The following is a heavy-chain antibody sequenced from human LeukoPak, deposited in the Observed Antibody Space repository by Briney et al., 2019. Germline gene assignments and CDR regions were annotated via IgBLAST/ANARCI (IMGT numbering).Heavy chain of an antibody. CDR3: ARAEYSSSWYGGYYYYYMDV. CDR1: GYTFTSYY. D-gene: IGHD6-13*01. Sequence: ASVKVSCKASGYTFTSYYMHWVRQAPGQGLEWMGIINPSGGSTSYAQKFQGRVTMTRDTSTSTVYMELSSLRSEDTAVYYCARAEYSSSWYGGYYYYYMDVWGKGTTVTVSS. CDR2: INPSGGST. J-gene: IGHJ6*03. V-gene: IGHV1-46*01.